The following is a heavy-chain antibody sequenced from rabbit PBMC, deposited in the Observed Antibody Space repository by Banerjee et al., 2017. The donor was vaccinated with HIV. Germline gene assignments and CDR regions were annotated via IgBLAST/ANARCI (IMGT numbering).Heavy chain of an antibody. Sequence: QEQLEESGGGLVKPGGTLTLTCKASGFDLSSYYYMCWVRQAPGKGLEWIACISADSSGSTWYASWAKGRFTISKTSSTTVTLQMTSLTAADTATYFCARDPSSSGVYFNLWGQGTLVTVS. CDR1: GFDLSSYYY. CDR2: ISADSSGST. D-gene: IGHD1-1*01. V-gene: IGHV1S45*01. CDR3: ARDPSSSGVYFNL. J-gene: IGHJ4*01.